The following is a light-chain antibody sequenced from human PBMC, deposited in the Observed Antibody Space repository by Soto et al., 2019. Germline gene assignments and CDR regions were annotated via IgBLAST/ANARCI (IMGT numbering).Light chain of an antibody. CDR1: QSIDSY. V-gene: IGKV1-39*01. CDR3: QQGYSASMLT. J-gene: IGKJ1*01. CDR2: GAS. Sequence: DIQLTQSPPSLSAFVGDRVTITCRSSQSIDSYLAWYQQKPGKAPELLIYGASRLQSGAPSRFSGSGYGTRFSFTISSLQPEDSATYYCQQGYSASMLTFGQGTRVEIK.